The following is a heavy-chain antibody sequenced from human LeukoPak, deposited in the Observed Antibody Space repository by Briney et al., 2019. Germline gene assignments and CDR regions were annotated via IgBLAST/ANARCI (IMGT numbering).Heavy chain of an antibody. CDR3: AKEGYDSSGSSIPLFDY. J-gene: IGHJ4*02. V-gene: IGHV3-43D*03. CDR2: ISWDGGST. D-gene: IGHD3-22*01. Sequence: GGSLRLSCAASGFTFDDYAMHWVRQAPGKGLEWVSLISWDGGSTYYADSVKGRFTISRDNSKNSLYLQMNSLRAEDTALYYCAKEGYDSSGSSIPLFDYWGQGTLVTVSS. CDR1: GFTFDDYA.